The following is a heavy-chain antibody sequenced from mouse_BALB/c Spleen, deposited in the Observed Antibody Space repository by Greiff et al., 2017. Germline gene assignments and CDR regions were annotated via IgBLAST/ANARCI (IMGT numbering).Heavy chain of an antibody. D-gene: IGHD1-1*01. Sequence: DVKLVESGGGLVKPGGSLKLSCAASGFTFSSYAMSWVRQTPEKRLEWVASISSGGSTYYPDSVKGRFTISRDNARNILYLQMSSLRSEDTAMYYCARGYGSRCFDYWGQGTPLTVSS. V-gene: IGHV5-6-5*01. CDR2: ISSGGST. CDR3: ARGYGSRCFDY. J-gene: IGHJ2*01. CDR1: GFTFSSYA.